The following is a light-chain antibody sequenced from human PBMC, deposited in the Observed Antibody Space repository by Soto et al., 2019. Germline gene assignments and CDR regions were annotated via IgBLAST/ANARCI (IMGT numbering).Light chain of an antibody. J-gene: IGKJ1*01. CDR1: QTVSSN. CDR2: GAS. Sequence: IVMTQSPATVSGSPGERASLSGRASQTVSSNLAWYQQKPGQAPRLLIYGASTRATGIPARFSGSGSGTEFTLIISSLQSEDFAVYYCQHYNNWPPWTFGQGTKVDIK. CDR3: QHYNNWPPWT. V-gene: IGKV3-15*01.